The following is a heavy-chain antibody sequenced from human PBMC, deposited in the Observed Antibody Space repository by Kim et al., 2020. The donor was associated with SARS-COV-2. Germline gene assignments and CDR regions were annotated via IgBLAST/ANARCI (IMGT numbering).Heavy chain of an antibody. CDR2: TT. J-gene: IGHJ4*02. V-gene: IGHV4-34*13. Sequence: TTHYSPSLKCRVTISVDTSKNQFSLKLRSVAAAYTAVYYCARGLYNWNDWGQGTLVTVSS. D-gene: IGHD1-20*01. CDR3: ARGLYNWND.